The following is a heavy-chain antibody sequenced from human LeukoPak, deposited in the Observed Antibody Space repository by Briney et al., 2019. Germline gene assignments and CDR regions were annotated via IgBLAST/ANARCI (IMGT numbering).Heavy chain of an antibody. CDR1: GFPLSNFA. CDR2: ISGSGGST. Sequence: GSLRPLWGGSGFPLSNFAMGWVRQAPGKGLGGVSAISGSGGSTYYADSVKGRFTISRDNSKNTLYLQMNSLRAEDTAVYYCAKDVRWNDEYFDYWGQGTLVTVSS. J-gene: IGHJ4*02. V-gene: IGHV3-23*01. D-gene: IGHD1-1*01. CDR3: AKDVRWNDEYFDY.